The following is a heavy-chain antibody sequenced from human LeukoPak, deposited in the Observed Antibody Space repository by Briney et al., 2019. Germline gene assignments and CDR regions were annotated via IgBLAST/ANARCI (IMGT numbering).Heavy chain of an antibody. CDR3: ARGGLSSSRFPFYFDY. CDR1: GYTFTDYY. D-gene: IGHD6-13*01. CDR2: INPNSGGT. J-gene: IGHJ4*02. Sequence: ASVKVSCKASGYTFTDYYIHWVRLAPGQGLEWMGWINPNSGGTDYAQKFQGRVTMTRDTSISTAYMEVSSLTSDETAVYYCARGGLSSSRFPFYFDYWGQGTLVTVSS. V-gene: IGHV1-2*02.